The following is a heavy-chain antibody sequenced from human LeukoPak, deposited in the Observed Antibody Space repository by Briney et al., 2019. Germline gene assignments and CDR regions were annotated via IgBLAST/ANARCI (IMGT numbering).Heavy chain of an antibody. CDR2: INTNTGNP. Sequence: ASVKVSCKASGYTFTSYHMHWVRQAPGQGLEWMGWINTNTGNPTYAQGFTGRFVFSLDTSVSTAYLQISSLKAEDTAVYYCARVVGCGGDCYSGISDYWGQGTLVTVSS. J-gene: IGHJ4*02. CDR3: ARVVGCGGDCYSGISDY. V-gene: IGHV7-4-1*02. CDR1: GYTFTSYH. D-gene: IGHD2-21*02.